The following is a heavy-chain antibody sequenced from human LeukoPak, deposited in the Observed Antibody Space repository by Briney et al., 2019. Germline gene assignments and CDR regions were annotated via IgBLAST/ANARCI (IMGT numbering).Heavy chain of an antibody. D-gene: IGHD5-24*01. CDR3: ARGTLMARFEY. V-gene: IGHV1-18*01. CDR1: GGTFSSYA. CDR2: ISAYNGNT. J-gene: IGHJ4*02. Sequence: ASVKVSCKASGGTFSSYAISWVRQAPGQGLEWMGWISAYNGNTNYAQKLQGRVTMTTDTAPSTAYMELRSLRSEDTAVYYCARGTLMARFEYWGKGTLVTVSS.